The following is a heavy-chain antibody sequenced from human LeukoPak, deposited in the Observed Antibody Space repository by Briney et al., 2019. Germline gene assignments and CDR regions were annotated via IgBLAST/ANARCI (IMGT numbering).Heavy chain of an antibody. CDR1: GFTFSSYS. Sequence: GGSLRLSCAASGFTFSSYSMNWVRQAPGKGLEWVSSISSSSSCIYYAGSVKGRFTISRDNAKNSLYLQMNSLRAEDTAVYYCARARLGLPLDYWGQGTLVTVSS. CDR3: ARARLGLPLDY. CDR2: ISSSSSCI. J-gene: IGHJ4*02. D-gene: IGHD7-27*01. V-gene: IGHV3-21*01.